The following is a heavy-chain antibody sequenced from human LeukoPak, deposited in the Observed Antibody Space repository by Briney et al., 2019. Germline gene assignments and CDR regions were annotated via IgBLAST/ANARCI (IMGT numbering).Heavy chain of an antibody. J-gene: IGHJ4*02. CDR1: GASISAYS. CDR3: ARHGRESRYFDWLLYYIDH. Sequence: PSETLSLTCTVSGASISAYSWSWIRQPPGKGLEWIGCIHYSGNTHCNPSLESRVTLSVDTSKNQFSLKLSSVTAADTAVYYCARHGRESRYFDWLLYYIDHWGQGALVNVSS. CDR2: IHYSGNT. D-gene: IGHD3-9*01. V-gene: IGHV4-59*08.